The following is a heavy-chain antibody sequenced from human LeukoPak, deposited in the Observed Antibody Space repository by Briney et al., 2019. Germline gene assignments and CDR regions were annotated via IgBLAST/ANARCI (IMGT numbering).Heavy chain of an antibody. CDR2: IYSGGST. V-gene: IGHV3-53*04. J-gene: IGHJ5*02. CDR3: ASLTRSNWFDP. D-gene: IGHD3-10*01. CDR1: GFTASSNY. Sequence: AGGSLRLSCAASGFTASSNYMSWVRQAPGKGLEWVSVIYSGGSTYYADSVKGRFTISRHNSKNTLYLQMNSLRAEDTAVYYCASLTRSNWFDPWGQGTLVTVSS.